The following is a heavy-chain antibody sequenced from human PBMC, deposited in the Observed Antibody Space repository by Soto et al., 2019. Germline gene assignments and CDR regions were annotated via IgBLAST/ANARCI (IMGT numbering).Heavy chain of an antibody. CDR1: GFTFSSYG. J-gene: IGHJ6*01. V-gene: IGHV3-30*18. Sequence: GGSLRLSCAASGFTFSSYGMHWARQAPGKGLEWLAVISYDGSNKYYADSVKGRFTISRDNSKNTLYLQMNSLRAEDTAVYYCAKAGAGVYYYGMDVWGQGATVTVSS. CDR3: AKAGAGVYYYGMDV. D-gene: IGHD7-27*01. CDR2: ISYDGSNK.